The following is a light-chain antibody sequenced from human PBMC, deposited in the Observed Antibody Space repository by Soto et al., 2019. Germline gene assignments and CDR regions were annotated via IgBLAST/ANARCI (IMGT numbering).Light chain of an antibody. CDR2: GTS. J-gene: IGKJ1*01. V-gene: IGKV3-20*01. CDR1: QSVSSSY. Sequence: EIVLTQSPDTLSLSPWERATLSCRASQSVSSSYLAWYQQTPGQAPRLLIYGTSNRATGIPDRFSGSGSGTDLTLTISRLEPEDFAVYYCQQYGTSRWTFGQGTKVDIK. CDR3: QQYGTSRWT.